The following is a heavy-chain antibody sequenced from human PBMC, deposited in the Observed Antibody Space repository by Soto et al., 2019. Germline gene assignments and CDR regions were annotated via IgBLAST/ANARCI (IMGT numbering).Heavy chain of an antibody. CDR2: IIPIFGTA. Sequence: ASVKVSCKASGGTFSSYAISWVRQAPGQGLEWMGGIIPIFGTANYAQKFQGRVTITADESTSTAYMELSSLRSEDTAVYYCARGVRQLEPFDYWGQGTLVTVSS. V-gene: IGHV1-69*13. CDR1: GGTFSSYA. J-gene: IGHJ4*02. CDR3: ARGVRQLEPFDY. D-gene: IGHD6-6*01.